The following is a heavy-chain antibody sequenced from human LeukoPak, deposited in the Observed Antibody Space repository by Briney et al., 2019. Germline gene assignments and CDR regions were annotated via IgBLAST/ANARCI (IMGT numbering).Heavy chain of an antibody. J-gene: IGHJ4*02. D-gene: IGHD3-9*01. CDR3: ARDTLNGPFVISLDY. CDR1: GFSLSSYE. Sequence: PGGSLGLSCAASGFSLSSYEMNWVRQAPGKGLEWVSHISSGDTAEYYVDSVRGRFTMSRDNAKNLLFLQMNSLRAEDTAVYYCARDTLNGPFVISLDYWGQGALVTVFS. V-gene: IGHV3-48*03. CDR2: ISSGDTAE.